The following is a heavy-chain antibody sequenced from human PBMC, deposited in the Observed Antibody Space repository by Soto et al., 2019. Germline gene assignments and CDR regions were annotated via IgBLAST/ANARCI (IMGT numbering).Heavy chain of an antibody. Sequence: GGSLRLSCAASGFTFSSYSMNWVRQAPGKGLEGGSSISSSSSYIYYADSVQGRFTISRDNANTSLYLQMNSLRAEDTAVYYCARIRGYQLLETYYYYGMDVWGQGTTVTVSS. V-gene: IGHV3-21*01. CDR2: ISSSSSYI. CDR3: ARIRGYQLLETYYYYGMDV. D-gene: IGHD2-2*01. J-gene: IGHJ6*02. CDR1: GFTFSSYS.